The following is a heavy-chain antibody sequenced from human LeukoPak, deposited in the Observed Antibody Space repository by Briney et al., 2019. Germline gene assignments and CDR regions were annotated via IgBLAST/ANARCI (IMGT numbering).Heavy chain of an antibody. Sequence: TSETLSLTCTVSGGSISSYYWSWIRQPPGKGLEWIGYIYYSGSTNYNPSLKSRVTISVDTSKNQFSLKLSSVTAADTAVYYCARAWSSSFNWFDPWGQGTLVTVSS. CDR3: ARAWSSSFNWFDP. J-gene: IGHJ5*02. D-gene: IGHD6-13*01. V-gene: IGHV4-59*01. CDR2: IYYSGST. CDR1: GGSISSYY.